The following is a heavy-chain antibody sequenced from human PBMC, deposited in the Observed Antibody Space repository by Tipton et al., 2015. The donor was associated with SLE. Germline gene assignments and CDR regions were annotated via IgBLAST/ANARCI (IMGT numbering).Heavy chain of an antibody. CDR2: MYYRGST. J-gene: IGHJ3*02. CDR3: ARGHNYYDSSGYFPDVFDI. V-gene: IGHV4-59*01. D-gene: IGHD3-22*01. Sequence: TLSLTCTVSGGSFSSSYWRWIRQPPGKGLGWVANMYYRGSTKYNPSLKSRVSISVDTSKNQFSLHLSSVTAADTAVYYCARGHNYYDSSGYFPDVFDIWGQGTMVTVSS. CDR1: GGSFSSSY.